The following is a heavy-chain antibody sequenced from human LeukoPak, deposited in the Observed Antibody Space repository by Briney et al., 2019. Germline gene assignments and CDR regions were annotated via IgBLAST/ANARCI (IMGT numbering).Heavy chain of an antibody. CDR3: ARVKQWLVHVDY. Sequence: SETLSLTGTVSGGSISSSSYYWGWIRQPPGKGLEWIGSIYYSGSTYYNPSLKSRVTISVDTSKNQFSLKLSSVTAADTAVYYCARVKQWLVHVDYWGQGTLVTVSS. CDR1: GGSISSSSYY. D-gene: IGHD6-19*01. J-gene: IGHJ4*02. CDR2: IYYSGST. V-gene: IGHV4-39*07.